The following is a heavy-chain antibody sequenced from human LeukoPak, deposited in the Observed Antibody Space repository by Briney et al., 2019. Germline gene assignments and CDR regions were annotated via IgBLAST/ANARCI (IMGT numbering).Heavy chain of an antibody. V-gene: IGHV4-34*01. CDR3: ARAAVAATPVNWFDP. CDR1: GGSFSGYY. CDR2: INHSGST. J-gene: IGHJ5*02. Sequence: SETLSHTCAVYGGSFSGYYWSWIRQPPGKGLEWIGEINHSGSTNYNPSLKSRVTISVDTSKNQFSLKLSSVTAADTAVYYCARAAVAATPVNWFDPWGQGTLVTVSS. D-gene: IGHD2-15*01.